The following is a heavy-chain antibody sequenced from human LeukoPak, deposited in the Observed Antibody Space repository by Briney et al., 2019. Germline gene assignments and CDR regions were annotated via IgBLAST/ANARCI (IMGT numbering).Heavy chain of an antibody. J-gene: IGHJ4*02. V-gene: IGHV3-23*01. D-gene: IGHD3-10*01. CDR2: ISGSGGST. CDR1: GFTFSSYA. CDR3: ARDAPWTYYYGSGATYYFDY. Sequence: GGSLRLSCAASGFTFSSYAMSWVRQAPGKGLEWVSAISGSGGSTYYADSVKGRFTISRDNAKNSLYLQMNSLRAEDTAVYYCARDAPWTYYYGSGATYYFDYWGQGTLVTVSS.